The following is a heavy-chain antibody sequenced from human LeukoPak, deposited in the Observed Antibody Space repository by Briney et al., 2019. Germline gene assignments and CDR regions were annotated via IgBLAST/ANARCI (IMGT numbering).Heavy chain of an antibody. V-gene: IGHV1-8*01. D-gene: IGHD3-10*01. Sequence: GASVKVSCKASGYTFTSYDINWVRQATGQGLEWMGWMNPNSGNTGYAQKFQGRVTMTRNTSISTAYMELSSLRSEATAVYYCARAHQGSGSPSTGFDYWGQGTLVTVSS. CDR2: MNPNSGNT. CDR1: GYTFTSYD. CDR3: ARAHQGSGSPSTGFDY. J-gene: IGHJ4*02.